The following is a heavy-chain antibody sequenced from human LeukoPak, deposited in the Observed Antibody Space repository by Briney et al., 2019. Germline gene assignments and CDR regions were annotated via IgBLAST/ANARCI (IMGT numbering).Heavy chain of an antibody. CDR1: GFTFSTYV. V-gene: IGHV3-30*18. CDR2: ISADGSQK. Sequence: GGSLRLSCPAAGFTFSTYVMSWVRQAPGKGLEWAAVISADGSQKHYPDSVTGRFTISRDNSMNPLFLQMNSLRAEDTAVYYCAKVTSGWYRGGFDYWGQGTLVTVSS. CDR3: AKVTSGWYRGGFDY. J-gene: IGHJ4*02. D-gene: IGHD6-19*01.